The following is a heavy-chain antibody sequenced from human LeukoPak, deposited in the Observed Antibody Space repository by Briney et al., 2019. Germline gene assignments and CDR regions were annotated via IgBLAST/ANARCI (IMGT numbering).Heavy chain of an antibody. CDR3: TRVNLRGSQYNWFDP. D-gene: IGHD1-26*01. CDR2: ITPIIDSA. J-gene: IGHJ5*02. Sequence: SVKVSCKASGGTLRSHIFSWVRQAPGQGLEWMGRITPIIDSAKYAQNFQDRVTITADTSTATIYMELSSLTFEDTAAYFCTRVNLRGSQYNWFDPWGQGTLVTVSS. V-gene: IGHV1-69*08. CDR1: GGTLRSHI.